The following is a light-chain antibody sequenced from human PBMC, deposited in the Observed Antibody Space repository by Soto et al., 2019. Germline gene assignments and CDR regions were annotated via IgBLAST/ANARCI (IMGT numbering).Light chain of an antibody. CDR2: GPF. Sequence: EIMVNTSRATLSVYPGERSTLSCLVSKSVSSNLGWYQQTPGQYTRLLIYGPFIRATGIPARFSGSGSGTEFALTICSLQSEDFAVYDCQQYNNWPLITFGQGTRLEVK. CDR3: QQYNNWPLIT. CDR1: KSVSSN. V-gene: IGKV3-15*01. J-gene: IGKJ5*01.